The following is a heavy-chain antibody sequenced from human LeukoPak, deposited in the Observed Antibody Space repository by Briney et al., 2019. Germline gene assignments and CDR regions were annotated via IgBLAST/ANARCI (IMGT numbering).Heavy chain of an antibody. CDR3: AGGPTALRFLEYYYYYMDV. CDR1: GFIVSSNY. V-gene: IGHV3-66*02. Sequence: GGSVSLSCAASGFIVSSNYMSWVRQAPGKGLEGVSVIYSGGSTYYAESVKGRFTISRENSKNTLYLQMNSLRAEDTAVYYCAGGPTALRFLEYYYYYMDVWGKGTTVTVSS. D-gene: IGHD3-3*01. J-gene: IGHJ6*03. CDR2: IYSGGST.